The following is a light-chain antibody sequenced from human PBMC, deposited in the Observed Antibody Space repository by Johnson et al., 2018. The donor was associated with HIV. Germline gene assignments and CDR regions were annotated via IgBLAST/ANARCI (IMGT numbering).Light chain of an antibody. J-gene: IGLJ1*01. CDR3: GTWDSSPSAYV. V-gene: IGLV1-51*02. Sequence: QSVLTQPPSVSAAPGQKVTISCSGSSSNIGNNYISWYQQFPGTAPKLLIYENNKRPSGIPDRFSGSKSGTSATLGITGLQTGDEADYYCGTWDSSPSAYVFGTGTKVTVL. CDR1: SSNIGNNY. CDR2: ENN.